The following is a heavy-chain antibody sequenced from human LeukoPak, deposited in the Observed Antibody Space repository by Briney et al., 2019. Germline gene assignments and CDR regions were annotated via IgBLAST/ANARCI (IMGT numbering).Heavy chain of an antibody. D-gene: IGHD2-21*01. CDR3: ARGASAAFDV. CDR2: INGDGSIT. V-gene: IGHV3-74*01. Sequence: WGSLRLSCAASGFIFSNYWMTWVRQAPGKGLVWVSLINGDGSITTYADSVKGRFTISRDNAKNTPYLQMNSLRAEDTALYYCARGASAAFDVWGQGTMVTVSS. J-gene: IGHJ3*01. CDR1: GFIFSNYW.